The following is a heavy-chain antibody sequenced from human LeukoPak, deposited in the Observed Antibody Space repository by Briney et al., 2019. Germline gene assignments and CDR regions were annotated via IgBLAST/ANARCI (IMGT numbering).Heavy chain of an antibody. J-gene: IGHJ4*02. CDR2: ISYDGSNK. D-gene: IGHD3-10*01. CDR1: GFTFSSYG. V-gene: IGHV3-30*18. Sequence: GGSLRLSCAASGFTFSSYGMSWVRQAPGKGLEWVAVISYDGSNKYYADSVKGRFTISRDNSKNTLYLQMNSLRAEDTAVYYCAKEHRRGDYVDYWGQGTLVTVSS. CDR3: AKEHRRGDYVDY.